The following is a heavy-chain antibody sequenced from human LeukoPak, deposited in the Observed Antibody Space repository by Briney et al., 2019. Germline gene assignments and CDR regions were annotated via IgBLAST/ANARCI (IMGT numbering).Heavy chain of an antibody. CDR1: GFTFSSYA. D-gene: IGHD3-16*01. V-gene: IGHV3-30*18. J-gene: IGHJ3*02. CDR3: AKTKGGFPYDVFDI. CDR2: ISYDGSNK. Sequence: GGSLRLSCAASGFTFSSYAMHWVRQAPGKGLEWVAVISYDGSNKYYADPVKGRFTISRDNSKNTLYLQMNSLRAEDTAVYYCAKTKGGFPYDVFDIWGQGTMVTVSS.